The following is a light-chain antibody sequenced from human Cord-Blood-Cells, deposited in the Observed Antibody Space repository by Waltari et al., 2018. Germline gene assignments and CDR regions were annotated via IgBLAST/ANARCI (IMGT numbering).Light chain of an antibody. CDR1: SSDVGGYNY. V-gene: IGLV2-14*01. J-gene: IGLJ2*01. Sequence: QSALTQPASVSGSPGQSLTISCTGTSSDVGGYNYVSWYQQHPGKAPKLMIYDVSHRPSGVSKRFSGSKSGNTASLTISGLQAEDEADYYCSSYTSSSTLVVFGGGTKLTVL. CDR3: SSYTSSSTLVV. CDR2: DVS.